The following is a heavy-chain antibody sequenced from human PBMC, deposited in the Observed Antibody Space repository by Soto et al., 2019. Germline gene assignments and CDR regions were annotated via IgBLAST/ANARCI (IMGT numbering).Heavy chain of an antibody. J-gene: IGHJ6*02. V-gene: IGHV3-30-3*01. CDR1: GFTFSSYA. CDR2: ISYDGSNK. Sequence: GGSLRLSCAASGFTFSSYAMHWVRQAPGKGLEWVAVISYDGSNKYYADSVKGRFTISRDNSKNTLYLQMNSLRAEDTAVYYCARGSSSGWYKDSYGMDVWGQGTRVTVSS. CDR3: ARGSSSGWYKDSYGMDV. D-gene: IGHD6-19*01.